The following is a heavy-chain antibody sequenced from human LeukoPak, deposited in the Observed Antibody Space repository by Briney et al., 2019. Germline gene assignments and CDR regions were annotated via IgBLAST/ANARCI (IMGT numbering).Heavy chain of an antibody. J-gene: IGHJ5*02. D-gene: IGHD3-10*01. CDR1: GGSISSSSYY. CDR2: IYNSRST. CDR3: ARRTLYGSGRYNNWFDP. Sequence: SESLSLTCTVSGGSISSSSYYWGWIRQPPGKGLEWIGSIYNSRSTYYNPSLKSRVTISVDTSKNQFSLKLSSVTAADTAVYYCARRTLYGSGRYNNWFDPWGQGTLVTVSS. V-gene: IGHV4-39*01.